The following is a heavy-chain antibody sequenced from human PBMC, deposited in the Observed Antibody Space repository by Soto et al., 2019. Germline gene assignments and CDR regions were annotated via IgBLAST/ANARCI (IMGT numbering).Heavy chain of an antibody. D-gene: IGHD1-7*01. V-gene: IGHV4-34*01. CDR2: INHSGST. J-gene: IGHJ6*02. CDR1: GGSFSGYY. Sequence: TSETLSLTCTVSGGSFSGYYWSWIRQPPGKGLEWIGEINHSGSTNYNPSLKSRVTISVDTSKNQFSLKLSSVTAADTAVYYCATITRSRITGTTVQPYYYGMDVWGQGTTVTVSS. CDR3: ATITRSRITGTTVQPYYYGMDV.